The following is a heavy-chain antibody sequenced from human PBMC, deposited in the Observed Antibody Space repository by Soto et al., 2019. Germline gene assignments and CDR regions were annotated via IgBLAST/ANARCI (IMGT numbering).Heavy chain of an antibody. CDR3: ARGCSSTSFNPAPFDP. Sequence: QVQLVQSGAEVKKPGSSVKVSCKASGGTFSSYTISWVRQAPGQGLEWMGRIIPILGIANYAQKFQGRVTITADKSTSTAYMERSSLRSEDTAVYYCARGCSSTSFNPAPFDPWGQGTLVTVSS. D-gene: IGHD2-2*01. J-gene: IGHJ5*02. V-gene: IGHV1-69*02. CDR1: GGTFSSYT. CDR2: IIPILGIA.